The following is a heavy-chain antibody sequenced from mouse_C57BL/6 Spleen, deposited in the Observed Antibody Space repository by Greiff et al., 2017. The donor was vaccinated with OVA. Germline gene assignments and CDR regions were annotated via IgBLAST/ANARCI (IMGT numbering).Heavy chain of an antibody. D-gene: IGHD1-1*01. J-gene: IGHJ4*01. CDR1: GYTFTDYY. V-gene: IGHV1-26*01. Sequence: EVQLQQSGPELVKPGASVKISCKASGYTFTDYYMNWVKQSHGKSLEWIGDINPNNGGTSSNQKFQGKATLTVDKSSSTAYMERRRLTAEDSAVYYCAKNYYGSSYAMDYWGQGTSVTVAS. CDR2: INPNNGGT. CDR3: AKNYYGSSYAMDY.